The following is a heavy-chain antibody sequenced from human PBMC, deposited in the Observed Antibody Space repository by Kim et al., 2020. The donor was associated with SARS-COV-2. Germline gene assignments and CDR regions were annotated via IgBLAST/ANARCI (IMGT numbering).Heavy chain of an antibody. D-gene: IGHD2-15*01. CDR3: ARDYGGNHFDY. CDR2: IYYSGST. J-gene: IGHJ4*02. V-gene: IGHV4-59*13. Sequence: SETLSLTCTVSGGSISSYYWSWIRQPPGKGLEWIGYIYYSGSTNYNPSLKSRVTISVDTSKNQFSLKLSSVTAADPAVYYCARDYGGNHFDYWGQGTLVT. CDR1: GGSISSYY.